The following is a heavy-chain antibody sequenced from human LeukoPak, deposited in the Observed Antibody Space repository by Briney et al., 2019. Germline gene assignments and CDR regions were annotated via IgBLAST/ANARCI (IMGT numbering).Heavy chain of an antibody. V-gene: IGHV4-59*02. CDR3: ARGFVVVPAARYYYYGMDV. J-gene: IGHJ6*02. CDR2: ISHSGST. CDR1: GGSVSGFY. D-gene: IGHD2-2*01. Sequence: SETLSLTCSVSGGSVSGFYWSWIRQPPGKGLEYIGYISHSGSTNYNPSLKSRVTISVDTSKNQFSLKLSSVTAADTAVYYCARGFVVVPAARYYYYGMDVWGQGTTVTVSS.